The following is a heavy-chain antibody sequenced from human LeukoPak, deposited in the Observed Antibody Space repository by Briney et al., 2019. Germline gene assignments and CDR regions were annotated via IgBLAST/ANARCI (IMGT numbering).Heavy chain of an antibody. CDR1: GFTFSSYS. D-gene: IGHD6-13*01. J-gene: IGHJ6*02. CDR3: ARDSSTWYDTIRYYYYGMDV. Sequence: GGSLRLSCAASGFTFSSYSMNWVRQAPGKGLEWVSYISSSSTIYYADSVKGRFTISRDNAKNSLSLQMNSLRAEDTAVYYCARDSSTWYDTIRYYYYGMDVWGQGTTVTVSS. V-gene: IGHV3-48*04. CDR2: ISSSSTI.